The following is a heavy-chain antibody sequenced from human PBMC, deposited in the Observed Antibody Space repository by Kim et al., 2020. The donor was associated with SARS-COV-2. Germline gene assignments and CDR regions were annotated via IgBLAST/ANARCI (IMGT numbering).Heavy chain of an antibody. J-gene: IGHJ1*01. V-gene: IGHV4-59*13. CDR1: GASITSYY. D-gene: IGHD1-26*01. CDR3: ASYSGSFYFQH. CDR2: IYYSGST. Sequence: SETLSLTCTVSGASITSYYWTWIRQPPGKGLELIGYIYYSGSTNYNPSLNSRVTLSVDTSKNQFSLKLSSVTAADPAVYYCASYSGSFYFQHWGLGTLITVSS.